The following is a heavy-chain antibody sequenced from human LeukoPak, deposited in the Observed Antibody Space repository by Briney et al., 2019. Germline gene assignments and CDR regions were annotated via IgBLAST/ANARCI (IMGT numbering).Heavy chain of an antibody. D-gene: IGHD5-18*01. CDR2: INKDGSDE. J-gene: IGHJ4*02. CDR3: VRDRGYTSYDY. CDR1: GFTFSNSW. Sequence: GGSLRLSCAVYGFTFSNSWMSWVRQSPGKGLEWVAGINKDGSDEYYVDFVKGRFPISRDNAKNSLYLQMNSLRVDDTAVYYCVRDRGYTSYDYWGQGTLVTVSS. V-gene: IGHV3-7*01.